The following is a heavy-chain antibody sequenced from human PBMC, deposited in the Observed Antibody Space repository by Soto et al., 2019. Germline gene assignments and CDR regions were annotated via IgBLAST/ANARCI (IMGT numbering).Heavy chain of an antibody. CDR1: GGSISSSNW. CDR2: IYHSGST. CDR3: ARAHYGDYGYGMDV. Sequence: PSETLSLTCAVSGGSISSSNWWSWVRQPPGKGLEWIGEIYHSGSTNYNPSLKSRVTISVDRPKNQFSLKLSSVTAADTAVYYCARAHYGDYGYGMDVWGQGNPGHRLL. J-gene: IGHJ6*02. V-gene: IGHV4-4*02. D-gene: IGHD4-17*01.